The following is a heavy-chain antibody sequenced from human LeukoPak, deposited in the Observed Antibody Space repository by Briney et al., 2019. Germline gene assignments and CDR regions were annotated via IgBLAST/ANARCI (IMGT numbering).Heavy chain of an antibody. CDR1: GGSISSSSYY. D-gene: IGHD1-26*01. Sequence: SETLSLTCTVSGGSISSSSYYCGWIRQPPGKGLEWIGSIYYSGSTYYNPSLKSRVTISVDTSKNQFSLKLSSVTAADTAVYYCARLNSGSSLFDYWGQGTLVTVSS. J-gene: IGHJ4*02. CDR3: ARLNSGSSLFDY. V-gene: IGHV4-39*01. CDR2: IYYSGST.